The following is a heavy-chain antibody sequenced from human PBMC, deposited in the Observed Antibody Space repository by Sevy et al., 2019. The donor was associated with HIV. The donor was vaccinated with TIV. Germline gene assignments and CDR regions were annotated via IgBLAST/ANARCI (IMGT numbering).Heavy chain of an antibody. Sequence: GGSLRLSCAASGFTFSSYWMSWVRQAPGKGLEWVANIKQDGSEKYYADSVKGRFTISRDNAKNSLYLEMNSRRAEDTAVYYCARASTWFGELLNYYYYGMDVWGQGTTVTVSS. D-gene: IGHD3-10*01. CDR2: IKQDGSEK. CDR1: GFTFSSYW. CDR3: ARASTWFGELLNYYYYGMDV. J-gene: IGHJ6*02. V-gene: IGHV3-7*01.